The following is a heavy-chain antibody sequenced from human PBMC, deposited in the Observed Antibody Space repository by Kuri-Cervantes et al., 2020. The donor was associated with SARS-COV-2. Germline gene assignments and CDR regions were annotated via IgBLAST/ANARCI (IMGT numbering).Heavy chain of an antibody. CDR3: AKTSGYNYYFAY. V-gene: IGHV3-23*01. J-gene: IGHJ4*02. CDR1: GFSFSTNV. Sequence: GGSLRLSCAASGFSFSTNVMAWVRQAPGKGLEWVSTMSGSSASTHYADSVKGRFTISRDNSKNMLYLQMYSLRAEDTAVYYCAKTSGYNYYFAYWGQGSLVTVSS. D-gene: IGHD5-24*01. CDR2: MSGSSAST.